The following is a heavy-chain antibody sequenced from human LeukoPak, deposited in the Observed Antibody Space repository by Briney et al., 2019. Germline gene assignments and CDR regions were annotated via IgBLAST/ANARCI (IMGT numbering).Heavy chain of an antibody. D-gene: IGHD3-22*01. CDR3: AGKYYYDNGGYYYVDY. V-gene: IGHV4-38-2*02. Sequence: SETLSLTCTVSGYSISSGYLWGWIRQSPGMGLEWLGIIHHTGNTFYNPSLKSRLSLSLDTPKNQFFLKLTSVTAADTAVYYCAGKYYYDNGGYYYVDYWGQGTLVTVSS. J-gene: IGHJ4*02. CDR1: GYSISSGYL. CDR2: IHHTGNT.